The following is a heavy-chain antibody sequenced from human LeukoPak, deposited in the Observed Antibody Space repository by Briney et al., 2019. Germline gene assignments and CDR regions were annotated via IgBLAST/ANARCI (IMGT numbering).Heavy chain of an antibody. CDR1: GGSISSYY. Sequence: SETLSLTCTVSGGSISSYYWSWIRQPPGKGLEWIGYIYYSGSTDYKPSLKSRVTISVDTSKNQFSLKLSSVTAADTAVYYCARGDFRGYNSSPPLRYFDLWGRGTLVTVSS. CDR3: ARGDFRGYNSSPPLRYFDL. D-gene: IGHD5-24*01. V-gene: IGHV4-59*01. CDR2: IYYSGST. J-gene: IGHJ2*01.